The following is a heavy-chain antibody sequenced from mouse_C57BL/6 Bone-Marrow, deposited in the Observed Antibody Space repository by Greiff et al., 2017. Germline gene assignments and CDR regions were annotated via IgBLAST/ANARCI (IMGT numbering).Heavy chain of an antibody. Sequence: VQLQQSGAELVRPGASVKLSCTASGFNIKDDYMHWVKQRPEQGLEWIGWIDPENGDTEYASKFQGKATITEDTSSNTAYLQLSSLTSEDTAVYDCTILLRFFDYWGQGTTLTVSS. CDR2: IDPENGDT. V-gene: IGHV14-4*01. D-gene: IGHD1-1*01. CDR3: TILLRFFDY. J-gene: IGHJ2*01. CDR1: GFNIKDDY.